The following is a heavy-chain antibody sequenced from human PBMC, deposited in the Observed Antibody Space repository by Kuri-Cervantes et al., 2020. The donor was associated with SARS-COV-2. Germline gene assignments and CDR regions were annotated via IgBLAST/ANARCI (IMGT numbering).Heavy chain of an antibody. V-gene: IGHV1-3*02. J-gene: IGHJ4*02. CDR3: ARSSPKGYEYEQQLVPYYFDY. CDR1: GYTFTSYA. D-gene: IGHD6-13*01. Sequence: ASVKVSCKASGYTFTSYAMHWVRQAPGQRLEWMGWSNAGNGNTKYSQGFQGRVTITTDESTSTAYMELSSLRSEDTAVYYCARSSPKGYEYEQQLVPYYFDYWGQGTLVTVSS. CDR2: SNAGNGNT.